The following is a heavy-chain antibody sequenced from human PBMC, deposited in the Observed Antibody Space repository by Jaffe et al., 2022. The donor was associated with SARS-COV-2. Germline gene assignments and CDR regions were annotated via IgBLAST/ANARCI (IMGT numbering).Heavy chain of an antibody. J-gene: IGHJ4*02. CDR3: ARDAKPIDYYDSSGYLDY. CDR2: IKQDGSEK. D-gene: IGHD3-22*01. V-gene: IGHV3-7*01. CDR1: GFTFSSYW. Sequence: EVQLVESGGGLVQPGGSLRLSCAASGFTFSSYWMSWVRQAPGKGLEWVANIKQDGSEKYYVDSVKGRFTISRDNAKNSLYLQMNSLRAEDTAVYYCARDAKPIDYYDSSGYLDYWGQGTLVTVSS.